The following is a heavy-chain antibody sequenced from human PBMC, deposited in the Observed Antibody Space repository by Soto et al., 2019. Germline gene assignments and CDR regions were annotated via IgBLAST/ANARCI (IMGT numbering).Heavy chain of an antibody. CDR1: GFTFSSYA. D-gene: IGHD1-1*01. Sequence: QVQLVESGGGVVQPGRSLRLSCAASGFTFSSYAMHWVRQAPGKGLEWVAVISYDGSNKYYADSVKGRFTISRDNSKNTLYLQMNSLRAEDTAVYYCARDRAGTVGVGYYYYGMDVW. CDR3: ARDRAGTVGVGYYYYGMDV. CDR2: ISYDGSNK. V-gene: IGHV3-30-3*01. J-gene: IGHJ6*01.